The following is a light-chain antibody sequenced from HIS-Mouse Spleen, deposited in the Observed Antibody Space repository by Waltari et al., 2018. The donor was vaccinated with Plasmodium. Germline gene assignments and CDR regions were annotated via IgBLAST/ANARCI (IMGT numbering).Light chain of an antibody. CDR2: GAS. V-gene: IGKV3-15*01. Sequence: IVMTQSPATLSVSPGERATLSCTASQNVNSNLAWYQQKPGQAPRLLIYGASTRATGIPARFSGSGSGTEFTLTISSLQSEDFAVYYCQQYNNWLTFGGGTKVEIK. CDR3: QQYNNWLT. J-gene: IGKJ4*01. CDR1: QNVNSN.